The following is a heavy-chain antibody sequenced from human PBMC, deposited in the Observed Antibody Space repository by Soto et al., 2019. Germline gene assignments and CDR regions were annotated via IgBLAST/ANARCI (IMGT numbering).Heavy chain of an antibody. D-gene: IGHD5-12*01. CDR1: GGTFSSYA. CDR2: IIPIFGTA. V-gene: IGHV1-69*01. CDR3: AREKKSRRDGYNSGLNY. Sequence: QVQLVQSGAEVKKPGSSVKVSCKASGGTFSSYAISWVRHAPGQGLEWMGGIIPIFGTANYAQKFQGRVTITADESTSTAYMELSSLRSEDTAVYYCAREKKSRRDGYNSGLNYWGQGTLVTVSS. J-gene: IGHJ4*02.